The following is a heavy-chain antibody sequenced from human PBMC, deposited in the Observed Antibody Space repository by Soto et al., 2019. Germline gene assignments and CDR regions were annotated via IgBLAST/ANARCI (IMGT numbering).Heavy chain of an antibody. J-gene: IGHJ6*02. CDR2: IYYSGST. CDR1: GCSVSSGSYY. V-gene: IGHV4-61*01. D-gene: IGHD5-12*01. CDR3: ARVATIRNYYGMDV. Sequence: XETLSLTCTVSGCSVSSGSYYWSWIRQPPGKGLEWIGYIYYSGSTNYNPSLKSRVTISVDTSKNQFSLKLSSVTAADTAVYYCARVATIRNYYGMDVWGQGTTVTVSS.